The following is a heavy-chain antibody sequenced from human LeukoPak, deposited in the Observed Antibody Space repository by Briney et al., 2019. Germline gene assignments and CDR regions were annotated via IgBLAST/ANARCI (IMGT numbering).Heavy chain of an antibody. CDR2: IYHSGST. CDR1: GYSISSGYY. Sequence: PSETLSLTCAVSGYSISSGYYWGWIRQPPGKGLEWIGSIYHSGSTYYNPSLKSRVTISVDTSKNQFSLKLSSVTAADTAVYYCASVWSRDYFDYWGQGTLATVSS. CDR3: ASVWSRDYFDY. D-gene: IGHD3-10*01. J-gene: IGHJ4*02. V-gene: IGHV4-38-2*01.